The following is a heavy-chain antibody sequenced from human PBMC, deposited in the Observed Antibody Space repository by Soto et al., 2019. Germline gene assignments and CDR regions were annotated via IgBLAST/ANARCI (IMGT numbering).Heavy chain of an antibody. D-gene: IGHD2-21*02. CDR2: INPSGGST. J-gene: IGHJ1*01. V-gene: IGHV1-46*01. Sequence: GSAVKVSCEAPGYSFTRSDMHWVLQAPGQGLEWMGIINPSGGSTSYAQKFQGRVTMTRDTSTSTVYMELSSLRSEDTAVYYCARDKYIVVVTAKGGLGLPWAQGTSVTVSS. CDR1: GYSFTRSD. CDR3: ARDKYIVVVTAKGGLGLP.